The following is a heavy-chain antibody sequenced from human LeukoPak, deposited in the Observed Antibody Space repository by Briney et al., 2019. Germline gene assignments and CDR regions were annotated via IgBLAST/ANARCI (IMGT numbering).Heavy chain of an antibody. V-gene: IGHV4-59*07. Sequence: SDTLSLTCTVSGGSMNDYYWTWIRQPPGRGLEWIGYMYYSGSTKYNPSLKSRLTISLDRSRNQFSLKLSSVTAADTAVYYCARVPALPFGAFDIWGQGTMVTVSS. CDR1: GGSMNDYY. D-gene: IGHD1-26*01. CDR3: ARVPALPFGAFDI. CDR2: MYYSGST. J-gene: IGHJ3*02.